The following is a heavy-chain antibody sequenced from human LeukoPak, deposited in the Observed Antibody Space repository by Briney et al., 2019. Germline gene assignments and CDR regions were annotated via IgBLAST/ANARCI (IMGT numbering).Heavy chain of an antibody. CDR3: AKDGATVNYYGMDV. J-gene: IGHJ6*02. Sequence: GGSLRLSCAASGFTFSSYGMHWVRQAPGKGLEWVAVISYDGSNKYYADSVKGRFTISRDNSKNTLYLQMNSLRAEDTAVYYCAKDGATVNYYGMDVWGQGTTVTVSS. CDR2: ISYDGSNK. D-gene: IGHD5-12*01. V-gene: IGHV3-30*18. CDR1: GFTFSSYG.